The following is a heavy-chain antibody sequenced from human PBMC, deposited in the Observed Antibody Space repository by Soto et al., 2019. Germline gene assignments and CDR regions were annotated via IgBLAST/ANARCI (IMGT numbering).Heavy chain of an antibody. D-gene: IGHD2-15*01. CDR2: ISRSGDTS. CDR1: GFTFDNYV. Sequence: PGGSLRLSCAASGFTFDNYVMTWGRQAPGKGLEWVSAISRSGDTSYYADSAKGRFTISRDNSKSRLYLEMSSLRAEDTALYYCATDALVGGGISAFDYWGQGILVTVFS. CDR3: ATDALVGGGISAFDY. J-gene: IGHJ4*02. V-gene: IGHV3-23*01.